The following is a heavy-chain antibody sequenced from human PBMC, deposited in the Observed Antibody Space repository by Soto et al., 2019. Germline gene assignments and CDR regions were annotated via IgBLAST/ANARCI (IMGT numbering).Heavy chain of an antibody. CDR3: ARTHNRVGGRMVTFPHYYSDF. CDR2: INWDADE. V-gene: IGHV2-70*12. Sequence: SGPTLVNPTQTLTLTCTLSGFSLNTSPMCVTWIRPAPGKALEWLALINWDADEYYNKSLKTRITISKATTKNQVILTMTNMDPLYTATYYCARTHNRVGGRMVTFPHYYSDFWCQGSRVTVSS. J-gene: IGHJ4*03. CDR1: GFSLNTSPMC. D-gene: IGHD2-21*02.